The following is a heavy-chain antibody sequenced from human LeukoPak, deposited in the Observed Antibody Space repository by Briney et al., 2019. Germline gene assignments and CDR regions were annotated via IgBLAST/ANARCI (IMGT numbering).Heavy chain of an antibody. CDR1: GGSITNYY. Sequence: PSETLSLTCTVSGGSITNYYWSWIRQPPGKGLEWIGYIYYSGSTNYNPSLKSRVTISIDTSKSQFPLKLSSVTAADTAVYYCAKSYDSSGYYNYWGQGTLVTVSS. D-gene: IGHD3-22*01. CDR3: AKSYDSSGYYNY. J-gene: IGHJ4*02. CDR2: IYYSGST. V-gene: IGHV4-59*01.